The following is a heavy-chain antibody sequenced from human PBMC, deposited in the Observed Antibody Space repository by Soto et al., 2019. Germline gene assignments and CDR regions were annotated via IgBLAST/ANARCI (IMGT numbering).Heavy chain of an antibody. Sequence: EVQLVESGGGLVQPGRSLRLSCAASGFTFDDYAMHWVRQAPGKGLEWVSGISWNSGTIGYADSVKGRFTISRDNDKNSLYLQMNSLRAEDTALYYCANSGSYPTYFDYWGQGTLVTVSS. D-gene: IGHD1-26*01. CDR1: GFTFDDYA. CDR2: ISWNSGTI. V-gene: IGHV3-9*01. CDR3: ANSGSYPTYFDY. J-gene: IGHJ4*02.